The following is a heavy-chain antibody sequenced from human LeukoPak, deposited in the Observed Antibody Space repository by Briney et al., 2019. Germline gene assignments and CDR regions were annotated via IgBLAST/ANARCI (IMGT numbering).Heavy chain of an antibody. CDR2: IGPTGTDT. J-gene: IGHJ4*02. Sequence: GGSLRLSCTASGLTFSTSGFNWVRQAPGKGLEWVSSIGPTGTDTYHADSIKGRFTISRDNAKNSPYLQMNSLRAEGTAVYYCATEPSGRHSDYWGQGTLLTVSS. D-gene: IGHD6-19*01. V-gene: IGHV3-21*04. CDR3: ATEPSGRHSDY. CDR1: GLTFSTSG.